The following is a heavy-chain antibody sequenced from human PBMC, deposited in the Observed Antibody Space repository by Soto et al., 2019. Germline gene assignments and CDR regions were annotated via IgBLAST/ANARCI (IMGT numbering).Heavy chain of an antibody. CDR2: ISSSSSYI. V-gene: IGHV3-21*01. CDR3: ARDAQYYYDSSGYYSYYYYYGMDV. CDR1: GFTFSSYS. J-gene: IGHJ6*02. Sequence: EVQLVESGGGLVKPGGSLRLSCAASGFTFSSYSMNWVRQAPGKGLEWVSSISSSSSYIYYADSVKGRFTISRDNAKNSLYRQMNSLRAEDTAAYYCARDAQYYYDSSGYYSYYYYYGMDVRDQGTTVTVSS. D-gene: IGHD3-22*01.